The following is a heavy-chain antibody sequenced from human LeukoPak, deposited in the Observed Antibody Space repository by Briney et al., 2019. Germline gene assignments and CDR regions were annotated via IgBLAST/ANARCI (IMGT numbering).Heavy chain of an antibody. J-gene: IGHJ5*02. V-gene: IGHV3-7*01. Sequence: GGSLRLSCAASGFTFSGYWMGWVRQAPGKGLEWVANINQDGSEKYYVDSVKGRFTISRDNAKNSLYLQMNSLRAEDTAVYYCARGRRVPAAMGNWFDPWGQGTLVTVSS. CDR1: GFTFSGYW. CDR3: ARGRRVPAAMGNWFDP. D-gene: IGHD2-2*01. CDR2: INQDGSEK.